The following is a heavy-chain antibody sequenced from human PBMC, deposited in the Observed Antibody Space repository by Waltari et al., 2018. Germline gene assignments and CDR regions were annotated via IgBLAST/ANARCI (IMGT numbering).Heavy chain of an antibody. J-gene: IGHJ4*02. D-gene: IGHD3-22*01. CDR2: SYSHGTT. CDR3: AKVLYDSSGYYVDY. CDR1: GFTVSSTY. V-gene: IGHV3-53*01. Sequence: EVQLVESGGGLIQAGGSLRLSCAASGFTVSSTYMAWVRQAPGKGLESVAISYSHGTTSYADSVKGRFTISRDNSKNTLFLQMSSVRVDDTAMYYCAKVLYDSSGYYVDYWGQGTLVTVSS.